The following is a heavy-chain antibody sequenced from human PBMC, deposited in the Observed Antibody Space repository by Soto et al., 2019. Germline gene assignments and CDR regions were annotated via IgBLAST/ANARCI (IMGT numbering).Heavy chain of an antibody. CDR2: ISSSSNYI. CDR1: GFTFCSYS. V-gene: IGHV3-21*01. Sequence: EVQLVESGGGLVKPGGSLRLSCAASGFTFCSYSMNWVRQAPGKGLEWVSSISSSSNYIYYADSVKGRFTISRDHANNSSYLQMNSLRAGDTAVYYCARDTDDYYYGMDVWGQGTTATVSS. J-gene: IGHJ6*02. CDR3: ARDTDDYYYGMDV.